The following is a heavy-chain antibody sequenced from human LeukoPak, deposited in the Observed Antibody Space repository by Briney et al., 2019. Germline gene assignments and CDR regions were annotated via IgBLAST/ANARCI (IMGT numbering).Heavy chain of an antibody. Sequence: GGSLRLSCAASGFTFDDYAMHWVRQAPGKGLEWVSGISWNSGSIGYADSVKGRFTISRDNAENTLYLQMNSLRAEDTAVYYCAKEGYDFWSGYPTGPWGQGTLVTVSS. CDR2: ISWNSGSI. CDR3: AKEGYDFWSGYPTGP. J-gene: IGHJ4*02. D-gene: IGHD3-3*01. CDR1: GFTFDDYA. V-gene: IGHV3-9*01.